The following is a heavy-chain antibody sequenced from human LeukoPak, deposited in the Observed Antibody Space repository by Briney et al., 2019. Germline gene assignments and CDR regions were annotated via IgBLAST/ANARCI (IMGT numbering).Heavy chain of an antibody. Sequence: SETLSPTCTVSGGSVSSDTHYWNWIRQPPGKGLEWIAYIHHTGSTQYNPSLKSRVTISADMSKNQFTLKLTSVTAADAAFYYCARGQIIPSGGHNYYYGIDVWGRGTTVTVS. V-gene: IGHV4-61*01. CDR3: ARGQIIPSGGHNYYYGIDV. D-gene: IGHD2-15*01. J-gene: IGHJ6*02. CDR2: IHHTGST. CDR1: GGSVSSDTHY.